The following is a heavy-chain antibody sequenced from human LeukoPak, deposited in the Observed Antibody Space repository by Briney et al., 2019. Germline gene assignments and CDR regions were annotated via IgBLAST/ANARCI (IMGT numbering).Heavy chain of an antibody. D-gene: IGHD6-13*01. Sequence: GGSLRLSCAASGFTFSSYWMSWLRQAPGKGLEWVANIKQDGSEKYYVDSVEGRFTISRDNAENSLSLQMNSLRAEDTAVYYCARADSYSWYGSWGQGALVTVSS. V-gene: IGHV3-7*01. CDR1: GFTFSSYW. CDR3: ARADSYSWYGS. CDR2: IKQDGSEK. J-gene: IGHJ4*02.